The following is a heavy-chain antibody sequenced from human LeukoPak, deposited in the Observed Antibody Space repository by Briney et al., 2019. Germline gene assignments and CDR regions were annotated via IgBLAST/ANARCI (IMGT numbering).Heavy chain of an antibody. V-gene: IGHV3-74*01. CDR3: AKDHRMITFGGVIVPIYYFDY. Sequence: GGSLRLSCAASGFTFSSYWMHWVRQAPGKGLVWVSRINSDGSSTSYADSVKGRFTISRDNSKNTLYLQMNSLRAEDTAVYHCAKDHRMITFGGVIVPIYYFDYWGQGTLVTVSS. D-gene: IGHD3-16*02. CDR2: INSDGSST. CDR1: GFTFSSYW. J-gene: IGHJ4*02.